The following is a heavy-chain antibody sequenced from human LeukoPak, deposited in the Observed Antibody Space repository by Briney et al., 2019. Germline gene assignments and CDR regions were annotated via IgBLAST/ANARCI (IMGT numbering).Heavy chain of an antibody. J-gene: IGHJ4*02. D-gene: IGHD3-10*01. Sequence: GGSLRLSCAASGFTFSNYAMTWVRQAPGMGREWVSSISGQGISSYYADSVKGRFTVSRDNSQNTLHLQMNSLRAEDTAVYYCAKDFLYNVVDYWGQGTLVAVSS. CDR1: GFTFSNYA. CDR3: AKDFLYNVVDY. CDR2: ISGQGISS. V-gene: IGHV3-23*01.